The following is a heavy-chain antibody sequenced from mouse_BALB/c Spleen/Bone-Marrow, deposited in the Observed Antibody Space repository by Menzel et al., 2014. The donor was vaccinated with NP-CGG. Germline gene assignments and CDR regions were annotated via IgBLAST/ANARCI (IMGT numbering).Heavy chain of an antibody. Sequence: QVQLQQSGPGLVQPSQSLSITCTVSGFSLTQYTIYWIRQSPGKGLEWLGVVWTGGSTDYNATFISRLTITKDNSKSQVFFKMTSLEPTDTAIYYCARNSDHYSLDYWCQGTSVTVSS. CDR1: GFSLTQYT. J-gene: IGHJ4*01. D-gene: IGHD2-12*01. CDR2: VWTGGST. V-gene: IGHV2-2*02. CDR3: ARNSDHYSLDY.